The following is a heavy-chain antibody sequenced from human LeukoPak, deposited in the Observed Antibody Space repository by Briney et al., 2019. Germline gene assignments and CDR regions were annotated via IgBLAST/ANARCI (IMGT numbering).Heavy chain of an antibody. J-gene: IGHJ4*02. CDR3: ARRTILTGSDY. V-gene: IGHV4-59*08. CDR1: DDSITMYY. CDR2: VDHTGST. D-gene: IGHD3-9*01. Sequence: SETLSLTCSVSDDSITMYYWTWIRQPPGKGLEWIGYVDHTGSTNFNPSLNGRVSISRDTTKNLFSLKLSSVTAADTAVYYCARRTILTGSDYWGQGTLVTVSS.